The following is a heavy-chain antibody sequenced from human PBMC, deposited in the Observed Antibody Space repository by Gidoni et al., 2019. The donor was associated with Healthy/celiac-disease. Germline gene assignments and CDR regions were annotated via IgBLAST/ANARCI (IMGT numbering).Heavy chain of an antibody. V-gene: IGHV4-34*01. CDR2: INHSGST. D-gene: IGHD3-10*01. CDR1: GGSFSGYY. Sequence: QVQLQQWGAGLLKPSETLSLTCAVYGGSFSGYYWSWIRQPPGKGLEWIGEINHSGSTNYNPSLKSRVTISVDTSKNQFSLKLSSVTAADTAVYYCARGRGGLLWFRGRWFDPWGQGTLVTVSS. J-gene: IGHJ5*02. CDR3: ARGRGGLLWFRGRWFDP.